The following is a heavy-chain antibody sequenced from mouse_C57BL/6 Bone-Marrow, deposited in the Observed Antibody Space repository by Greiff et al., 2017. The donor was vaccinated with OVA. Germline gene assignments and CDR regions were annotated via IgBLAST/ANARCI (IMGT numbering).Heavy chain of an antibody. D-gene: IGHD2-1*01. V-gene: IGHV1-85*01. Sequence: QVQLQQSGAELARPGASVKLSCKASGYTFTSYGISWVKQRTGQGLEWIGWIYPRDGSTKYNEKFKGKATLTVDTSSSTAYMELHSLTSEDSAVYFCARWELRGYFDVWGTGTTVTVSS. CDR1: GYTFTSYG. CDR2: IYPRDGST. CDR3: ARWELRGYFDV. J-gene: IGHJ1*03.